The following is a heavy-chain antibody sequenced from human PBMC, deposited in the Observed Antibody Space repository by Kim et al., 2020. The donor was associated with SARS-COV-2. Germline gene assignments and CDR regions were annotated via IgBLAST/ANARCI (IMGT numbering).Heavy chain of an antibody. D-gene: IGHD3-9*01. Sequence: DSVKGRFTISRDNAKNSLYLHMNSLRAEDTAVYYCARVLVLRYFDWAPDYWGQGTLVTVSS. J-gene: IGHJ4*02. CDR3: ARVLVLRYFDWAPDY. V-gene: IGHV3-11*05.